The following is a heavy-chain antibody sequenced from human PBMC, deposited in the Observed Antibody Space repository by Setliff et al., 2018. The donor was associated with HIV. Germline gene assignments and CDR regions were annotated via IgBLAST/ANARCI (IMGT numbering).Heavy chain of an antibody. D-gene: IGHD1-26*01. V-gene: IGHV4-61*02. Sequence: SETLSLTCTVSGGSISSGSYYWSWIRQPAGKGLEWIGRIYTSGSTNYNPSLKSRVTISVDTSKNQFSLKLSSVTAADTAVYYCARGEGWPYYFDYWGQGTPVTVSS. J-gene: IGHJ4*02. CDR2: IYTSGST. CDR3: ARGEGWPYYFDY. CDR1: GGSISSGSYY.